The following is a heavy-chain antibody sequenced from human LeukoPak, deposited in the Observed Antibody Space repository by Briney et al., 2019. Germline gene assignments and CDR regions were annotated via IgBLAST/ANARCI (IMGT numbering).Heavy chain of an antibody. Sequence: SVKVSCKASGFTFTSSAMQWVRQARGQRLEWIGWIVVGSGNTNYAQKFQERVTITRDMSTSTAYMELSSLRSEDTAVYYCAARDLYCSGGSCYSDYYFDYWGQGTLVTASS. J-gene: IGHJ4*02. CDR1: GFTFTSSA. V-gene: IGHV1-58*02. CDR2: IVVGSGNT. D-gene: IGHD2-15*01. CDR3: AARDLYCSGGSCYSDYYFDY.